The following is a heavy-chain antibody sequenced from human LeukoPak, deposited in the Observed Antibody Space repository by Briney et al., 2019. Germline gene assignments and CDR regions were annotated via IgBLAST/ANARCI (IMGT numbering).Heavy chain of an antibody. J-gene: IGHJ4*02. CDR3: ARDAGSIIDY. D-gene: IGHD1-14*01. CDR1: GGSISSYY. V-gene: IGHV4-59*12. Sequence: SETLSLTCTVSGGSISSYYWSWIRQPPGKGLEWIGYISYSGRTNYNPSLKSRVTISADTSKNQFSLSLSSVTAADTAVYYCARDAGSIIDYWGQGTLVTVSS. CDR2: ISYSGRT.